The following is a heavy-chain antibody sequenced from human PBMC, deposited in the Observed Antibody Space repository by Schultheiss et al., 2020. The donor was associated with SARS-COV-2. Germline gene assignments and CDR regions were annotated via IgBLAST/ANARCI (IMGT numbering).Heavy chain of an antibody. Sequence: GGSLRLSCAASGFTFSSYAMHWVRQAPGKGLEWVSAISGSGGSTYYADSVKGRFTISRDNSKNTLYLQMNSLRAEDTAVYYCAKSTVTTYRFGYYYGMDVWGQGTTVTVSS. D-gene: IGHD4-17*01. J-gene: IGHJ6*02. CDR2: ISGSGGST. CDR3: AKSTVTTYRFGYYYGMDV. CDR1: GFTFSSYA. V-gene: IGHV3-23*01.